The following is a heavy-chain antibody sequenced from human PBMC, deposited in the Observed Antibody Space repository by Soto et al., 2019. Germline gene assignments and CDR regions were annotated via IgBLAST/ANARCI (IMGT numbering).Heavy chain of an antibody. J-gene: IGHJ4*02. D-gene: IGHD6-19*01. CDR1: GGSFSGYY. V-gene: IGHV4-34*01. CDR2: INHSGST. Sequence: QVPLQQWGAGLLKPSETLSLTCAVYGGSFSGYYWSWIRQPPGKGLAWVGEINHSGSTNYNPSLKRLVTISVDTSKLQFSLKLSSVTAADTAVYYSASRGYSSGWHRGFYFAYWGQGTFVTVCS. CDR3: ASRGYSSGWHRGFYFAY.